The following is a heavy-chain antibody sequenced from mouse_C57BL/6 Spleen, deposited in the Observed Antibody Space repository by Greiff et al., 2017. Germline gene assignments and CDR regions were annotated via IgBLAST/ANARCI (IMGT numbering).Heavy chain of an antibody. D-gene: IGHD1-2*01. J-gene: IGHJ1*03. CDR1: GYTFTSYW. CDR3: ARTRTSYGHWYFDV. CDR2: IDPSDSYT. V-gene: IGHV1-69*01. Sequence: QVQLQQPGAELVMPGASVKLSCKASGYTFTSYWMHWVKQRPGQGLEWIGAIDPSDSYTNYNQKFKGKSTLTVDKSSSTAYMQLSSLTSEDSAVYYCARTRTSYGHWYFDVWGTGTTVTVSS.